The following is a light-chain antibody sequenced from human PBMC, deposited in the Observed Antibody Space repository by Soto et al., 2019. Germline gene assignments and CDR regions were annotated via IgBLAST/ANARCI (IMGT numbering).Light chain of an antibody. CDR2: WAS. J-gene: IGKJ4*01. Sequence: DIVMTQSPDSLAVSLGERATINCRSSQSVLYSSNNKNYLAWYQQKPGQPPKLLIYWASTRESGVPDRFSGSGSGTDFTLTISSLQAEDVAVYYCQQDRNFGGGTKVDIK. CDR1: QSVLYSSNNKNY. CDR3: QQDRN. V-gene: IGKV4-1*01.